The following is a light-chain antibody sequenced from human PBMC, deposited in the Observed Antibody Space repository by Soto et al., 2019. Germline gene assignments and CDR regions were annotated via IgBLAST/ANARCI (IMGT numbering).Light chain of an antibody. CDR2: GAS. Sequence: EIVMTQSPATLSVSPGERATLSCRASQSVSSNLAWYQQKPGQAPRLLIYGASTRATGIPARFSGSGSGTEFTLTISSLQSEDFAVYYCQQYNNRPPWRTFGQGNKVDLK. J-gene: IGKJ1*01. CDR1: QSVSSN. V-gene: IGKV3-15*01. CDR3: QQYNNRPPWRT.